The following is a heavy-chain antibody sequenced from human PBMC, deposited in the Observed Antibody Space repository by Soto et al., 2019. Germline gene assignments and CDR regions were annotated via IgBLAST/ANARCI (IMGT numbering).Heavy chain of an antibody. CDR1: GFTFSSPA. J-gene: IGHJ6*03. CDR2: VGGNRVST. D-gene: IGHD6-6*01. Sequence: EVRLLESGGDWIQPGGSWKPSFQASGFTFSSPAMSWVRRAPGKGLGGVSLVGGNRVSTFYADSVKGGFTISKDSSKNTLFLQMNSVRAEDTAVYYCAKARGSSPRWGYYYMDVWGKGTTVTVS. V-gene: IGHV3-23*01. CDR3: AKARGSSPRWGYYYMDV.